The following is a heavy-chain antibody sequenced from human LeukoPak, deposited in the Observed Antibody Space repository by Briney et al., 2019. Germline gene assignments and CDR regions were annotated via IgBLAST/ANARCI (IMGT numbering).Heavy chain of an antibody. CDR3: ATPITGTDDY. CDR1: GFTFSSYS. CDR2: ISSSSSYI. J-gene: IGHJ4*02. Sequence: GGSLRLSCAASGFTFSSYSMNWVRQAPGKGLEWVSSISSSSSYIYYADSVKGRFTISRDNAKSSLYLQMNSLRAEDTAVYYCATPITGTDDYWGQGTLVTVSS. V-gene: IGHV3-21*01. D-gene: IGHD1-20*01.